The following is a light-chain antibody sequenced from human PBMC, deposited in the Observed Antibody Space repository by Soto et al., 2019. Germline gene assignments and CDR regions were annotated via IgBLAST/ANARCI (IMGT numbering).Light chain of an antibody. Sequence: IVLTQSPGTLSLSPGERATLSCRASQSVSSSYLAWYQQKPGQAPRLLIYDASSRATGIPDRFSGSGSGTEFTLTISRLEPEDFAVYYCQQYGSSLYTFGQGTKLEIK. J-gene: IGKJ2*01. V-gene: IGKV3-20*01. CDR2: DAS. CDR1: QSVSSSY. CDR3: QQYGSSLYT.